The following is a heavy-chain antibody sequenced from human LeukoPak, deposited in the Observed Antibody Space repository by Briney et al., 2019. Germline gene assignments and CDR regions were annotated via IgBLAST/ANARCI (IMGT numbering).Heavy chain of an antibody. CDR2: FDPEDGET. CDR1: GGTFSSYA. V-gene: IGHV1-24*01. CDR3: ATGPPWYYYDSSGYKDY. D-gene: IGHD3-22*01. Sequence: GASVKVSCKASGGTFSSYAISWVRQAPGKGLEWMGGFDPEDGETIYAQKFQGRVTMTEDTSTDTAYMELSSLRSEDTAVYYCATGPPWYYYDSSGYKDYWGQGTLVTVSS. J-gene: IGHJ4*02.